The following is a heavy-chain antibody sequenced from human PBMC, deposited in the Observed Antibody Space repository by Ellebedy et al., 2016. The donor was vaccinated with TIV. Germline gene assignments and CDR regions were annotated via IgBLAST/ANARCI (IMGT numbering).Heavy chain of an antibody. J-gene: IGHJ4*02. Sequence: PGGSLRLSCAASGFTFSIYAMSWVRQAPGKGLEWVSLIYSGGSTNYADSVKGRFTISRDNSKNTLYLQMNSLRAEDTAVYYCAGGPSRGYWGQGTLVTVSS. CDR2: IYSGGST. CDR1: GFTFSIYA. V-gene: IGHV3-53*01. D-gene: IGHD2-2*01. CDR3: AGGPSRGY.